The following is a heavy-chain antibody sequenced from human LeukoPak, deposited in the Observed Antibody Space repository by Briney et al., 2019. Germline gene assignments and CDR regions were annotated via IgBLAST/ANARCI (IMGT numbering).Heavy chain of an antibody. CDR2: IGDDGSEK. D-gene: IGHD3-3*01. CDR1: GFTFTANA. CDR3: AKDLRYYDFWSGYYIPPAYFDY. J-gene: IGHJ4*02. Sequence: GGSLRLSCATSGFTFTANAMHWVRQAPGKGLEWVAFIGDDGSEKVYADSVKGRFTISRDKYKKTLDLQMNSLRAEDTAVYYCAKDLRYYDFWSGYYIPPAYFDYWGQGTLVTVSS. V-gene: IGHV3-30*02.